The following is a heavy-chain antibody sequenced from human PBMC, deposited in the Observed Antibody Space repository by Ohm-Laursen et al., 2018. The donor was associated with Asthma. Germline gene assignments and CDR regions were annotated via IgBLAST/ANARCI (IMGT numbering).Heavy chain of an antibody. D-gene: IGHD2-15*01. CDR3: GRKRGSCITSTCYSLDF. V-gene: IGHV1-46*03. CDR1: GYTFTSYY. Sequence: SVKVSCKASGYTFTSYYMHWVRQAPGQGLEWMGIINPSGGSTSYAQKFQGRVTMTRDTSTATVYVELSSLRSDDTALYYCGRKRGSCITSTCYSLDFWGQGTLITVSS. CDR2: INPSGGST. J-gene: IGHJ4*02.